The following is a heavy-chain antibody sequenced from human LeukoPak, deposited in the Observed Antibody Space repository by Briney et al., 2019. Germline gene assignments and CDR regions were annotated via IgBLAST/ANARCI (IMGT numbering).Heavy chain of an antibody. V-gene: IGHV4-31*03. Sequence: SETLSLTCTVSGGSISSGGYYWSWIRQHPGKGLEWIGYIYYSGSTYYNPSPKSRVTISVDTSKNQFSLKLSSVTAADTAVYYCARDKRGDGSLGMDVWGQGTTVTVSS. CDR2: IYYSGST. D-gene: IGHD2-15*01. CDR3: ARDKRGDGSLGMDV. J-gene: IGHJ6*02. CDR1: GGSISSGGYY.